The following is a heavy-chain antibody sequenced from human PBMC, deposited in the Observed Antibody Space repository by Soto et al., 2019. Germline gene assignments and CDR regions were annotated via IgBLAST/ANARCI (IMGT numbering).Heavy chain of an antibody. D-gene: IGHD6-19*01. J-gene: IGHJ4*02. CDR3: TRAPRGIIVAPDY. CDR2: IIPIFGTA. Sequence: SVKVSCKASGGTVSSYAISWVRQAPGQGLEWMGGIIPIFGTANYAQKFQGRVTVSTDTSISTTYMELSSLTSEDTAVYYCTRAPRGIIVAPDYWGQGTLVTVSS. V-gene: IGHV1-69*05. CDR1: GGTVSSYA.